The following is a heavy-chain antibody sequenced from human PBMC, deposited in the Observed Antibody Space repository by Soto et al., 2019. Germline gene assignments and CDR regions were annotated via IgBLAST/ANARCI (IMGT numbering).Heavy chain of an antibody. CDR2: INPSGST. V-gene: IGHV4-34*01. D-gene: IGHD3-3*01. CDR3: ARGILNRWYDFWSGYYRNWFDP. J-gene: IGHJ5*02. CDR1: GVSFSGYY. Sequence: QVQLQQWGAGLLKPSETLSLTCAVYGVSFSGYYWSWIRQPPGKGLAWIGAINPSGSTNYNPSLRHRITISVDTSKTQFSLKLISVTASDTAVYHGARGILNRWYDFWSGYYRNWFDPWGQGTLVTVSS.